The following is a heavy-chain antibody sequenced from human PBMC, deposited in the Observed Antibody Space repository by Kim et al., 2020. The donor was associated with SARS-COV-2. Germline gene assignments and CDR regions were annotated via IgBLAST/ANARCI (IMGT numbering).Heavy chain of an antibody. Sequence: GGSLRLSCAASGFTFSSYGIHWVRQAPGKGLEWVAVISYDGSNKNYADSVKGRFTISRDKSKNTLYLQMNRLRAEDTAVYYCAKESGSGTYYGWTYYYYGMDVWGQGTTVTVSS. J-gene: IGHJ6*02. D-gene: IGHD3-10*01. V-gene: IGHV3-30*18. CDR2: ISYDGSNK. CDR1: GFTFSSYG. CDR3: AKESGSGTYYGWTYYYYGMDV.